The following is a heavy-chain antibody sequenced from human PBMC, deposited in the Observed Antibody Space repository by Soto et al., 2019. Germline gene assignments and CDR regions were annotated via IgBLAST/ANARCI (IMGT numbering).Heavy chain of an antibody. J-gene: IGHJ4*02. CDR3: ARDPGMTMVRGVIITSEGGYFDY. D-gene: IGHD3-10*01. CDR1: GFTFSSYA. Sequence: QVQLVESGGGVVQPGRSLRLSCAASGFTFSSYAMHWVRQAPGKGLEWVAVISYDGSNKYYADSVKGRFTISRDNSKNTLYLQMNSLRAEETAVYYCARDPGMTMVRGVIITSEGGYFDYWGQGTLVTVSS. CDR2: ISYDGSNK. V-gene: IGHV3-30-3*01.